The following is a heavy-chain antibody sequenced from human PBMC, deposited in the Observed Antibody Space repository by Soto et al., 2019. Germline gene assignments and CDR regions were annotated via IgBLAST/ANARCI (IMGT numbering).Heavy chain of an antibody. CDR3: ARSSANYYDFWSGYSSGMDV. D-gene: IGHD3-3*01. CDR2: ISAYNGNT. Sequence: GASVKVSCKASGYTFTSYGISWVRQAPGQGLEWMGWISAYNGNTNYAQKLQGRVTMTTDTSTSTAYMELRSLRSDDTAVYYCARSSANYYDFWSGYSSGMDVWGQGTTVTVS. CDR1: GYTFTSYG. J-gene: IGHJ6*02. V-gene: IGHV1-18*04.